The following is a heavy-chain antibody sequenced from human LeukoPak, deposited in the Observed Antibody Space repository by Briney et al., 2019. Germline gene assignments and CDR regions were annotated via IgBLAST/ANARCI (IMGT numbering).Heavy chain of an antibody. D-gene: IGHD3-10*01. Sequence: GGSLRLSCAASGFTFSSYSMNWVRQAPGKGLEWVGRIKSKTDGGTTDYAAPVKGRFTISRDDSKNTLYLQMNSLKTEDTAVYYCTTSPRVRFGELINWGQGTLVTVSS. J-gene: IGHJ4*02. CDR3: TTSPRVRFGELIN. V-gene: IGHV3-15*01. CDR1: GFTFSSYS. CDR2: IKSKTDGGTT.